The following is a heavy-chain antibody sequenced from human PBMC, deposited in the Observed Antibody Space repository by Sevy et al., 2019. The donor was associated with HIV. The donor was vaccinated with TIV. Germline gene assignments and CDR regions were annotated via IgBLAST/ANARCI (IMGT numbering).Heavy chain of an antibody. CDR3: ARDLTTVTSSYYYGMDV. Sequence: ASVKVSCKASGCTFTSYGISWVRQAPGQGLEWMGWISAYNGNTNYAQKLQGRVTMTTDTSTSTAYMELRSLRSDDTAVYYCARDLTTVTSSYYYGMDVWGQGTTVTVSS. CDR2: ISAYNGNT. D-gene: IGHD4-17*01. J-gene: IGHJ6*02. CDR1: GCTFTSYG. V-gene: IGHV1-18*01.